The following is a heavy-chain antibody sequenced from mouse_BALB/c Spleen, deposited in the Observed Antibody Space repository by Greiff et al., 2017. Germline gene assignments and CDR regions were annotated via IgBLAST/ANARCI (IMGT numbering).Heavy chain of an antibody. Sequence: DVMLVESGGGLVQPGGSLKLSCAASGFTFSSYAMSWVRQSPEKRLEWVAEISSGGSSTYYPDTVTGRFTISRDNAKNTLYLEMSSLRSEDTAMYYCARFTTGVARNAMDYWGQGTSVTVAS. CDR3: ARFTTGVARNAMDY. D-gene: IGHD1-1*01. V-gene: IGHV5-9-4*01. CDR2: ISSGGSST. J-gene: IGHJ4*01. CDR1: GFTFSSYA.